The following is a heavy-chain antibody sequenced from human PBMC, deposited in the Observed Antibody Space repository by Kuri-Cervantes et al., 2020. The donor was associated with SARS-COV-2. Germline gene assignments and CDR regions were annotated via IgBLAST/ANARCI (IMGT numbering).Heavy chain of an antibody. V-gene: IGHV3-7*03. D-gene: IGHD3-3*01. CDR1: GFTFSSYW. Sequence: GESLKISCAASGFTFSSYWMSWVRQAPGKGLEWVANTKQDGSEKYYVDSVKGRFTITRDNAKNSLYLQMNSLRAEETAVYYCETRVRFLEWFPLGAFDYGGQGTLVTVSS. CDR2: TKQDGSEK. CDR3: ETRVRFLEWFPLGAFDY. J-gene: IGHJ4*02.